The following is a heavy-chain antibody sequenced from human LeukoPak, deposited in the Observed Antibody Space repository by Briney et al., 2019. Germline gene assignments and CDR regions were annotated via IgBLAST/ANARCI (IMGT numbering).Heavy chain of an antibody. J-gene: IGHJ4*02. V-gene: IGHV4-34*01. Sequence: SETLSLTCAVYGGSFSGYYWSWIRQPPGKGLEWIGEINHSGSTYYNPSLKSRVTISVDTSKNQFSLKLSSVTAADTAVYYCAREFDSTIDYWGQGTLVTVSS. D-gene: IGHD2-2*01. CDR3: AREFDSTIDY. CDR1: GGSFSGYY. CDR2: INHSGST.